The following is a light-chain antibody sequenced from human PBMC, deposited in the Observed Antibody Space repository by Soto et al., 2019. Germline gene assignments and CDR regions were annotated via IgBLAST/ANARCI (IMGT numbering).Light chain of an antibody. V-gene: IGKV3-11*01. J-gene: IGKJ4*01. CDR3: QQRSNWPPDT. Sequence: EIVLTQSPATLSLSPGERATLSCRASQSVSSYLAWYQQKPGQAPRLPIYDASNRATGIPARFSGSGSGTDFTLTISSLEPEDFAVYYCQQRSNWPPDTFGGGTKVEIK. CDR1: QSVSSY. CDR2: DAS.